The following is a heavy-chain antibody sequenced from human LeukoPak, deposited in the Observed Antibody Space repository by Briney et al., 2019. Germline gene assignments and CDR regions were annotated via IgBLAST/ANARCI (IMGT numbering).Heavy chain of an antibody. CDR1: GYTFTSYY. D-gene: IGHD5-24*01. V-gene: IGHV1-46*01. Sequence: ASVKVSCKASGYTFTSYYMHWVRQAPGQGLEWMGIINPSGGSTSYAQKFQGRVTMTRDTSTSTVYMELSSLRSEDTAVYYCARGQGPRWLQSLYYYYYGMDVWGQGTTVTVSS. J-gene: IGHJ6*02. CDR2: INPSGGST. CDR3: ARGQGPRWLQSLYYYYYGMDV.